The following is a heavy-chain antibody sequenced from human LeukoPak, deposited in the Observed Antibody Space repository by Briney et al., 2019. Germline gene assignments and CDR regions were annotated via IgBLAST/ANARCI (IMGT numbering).Heavy chain of an antibody. Sequence: SETLSLTCAVYGGSFSGYYWSRIRQPPGKGLEWIGEINHSGSTNNNPSLKSRVTISVDTSKNQFSLKLSSVTAADAAVYYCAGYDSSDYYYAGPFDYWGQGTLVTVSS. D-gene: IGHD3-22*01. CDR1: GGSFSGYY. CDR2: INHSGST. V-gene: IGHV4-34*01. CDR3: AGYDSSDYYYAGPFDY. J-gene: IGHJ4*02.